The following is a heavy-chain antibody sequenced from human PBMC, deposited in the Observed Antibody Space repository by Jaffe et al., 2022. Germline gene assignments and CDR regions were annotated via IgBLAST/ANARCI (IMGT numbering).Heavy chain of an antibody. D-gene: IGHD2-15*01. J-gene: IGHJ3*02. CDR3: AKDRGREWWPGLAFDI. Sequence: EVQLLESGGGLVQPGGSLRLSCAASGFTFSSYAMSWVRQAPGKGLEWVSAISGSGGSTYYADSVKGRFTISRDNSKNTLYLQMNSLRAEDTAVYYCAKDRGREWWPGLAFDIWGQGTMVTVSS. CDR1: GFTFSSYA. CDR2: ISGSGGST. V-gene: IGHV3-23*01.